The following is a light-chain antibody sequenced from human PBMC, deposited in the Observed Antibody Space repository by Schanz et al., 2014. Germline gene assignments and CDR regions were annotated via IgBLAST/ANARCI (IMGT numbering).Light chain of an antibody. Sequence: QPVLTQSPSASASLGASVKLTCTLSSGHRSYAIAWHQQQPEKGPRYLMKLNSDGRHSKGDGIPDRFSGSSSGAERYLTISSRQSEDEADYYCQTWGTGFLVFGGGTKLTV. CDR3: QTWGTGFLV. J-gene: IGLJ3*02. V-gene: IGLV4-69*01. CDR2: LNSDGRH. CDR1: SGHRSYA.